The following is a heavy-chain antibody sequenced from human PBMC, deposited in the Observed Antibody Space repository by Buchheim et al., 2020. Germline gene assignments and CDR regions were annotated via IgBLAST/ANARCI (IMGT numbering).Heavy chain of an antibody. CDR2: MNPNSGNT. Sequence: QVQLVQSGAEVKKPGASVKVSCKASGYTFTSYDINWVRQATGQGLEWMGWMNPNSGNTGYAQKFQGRVTMTRNTSISTAYMELSSLRSEDTAVYYCARGQEVYDFWSGYYIRYYYYGMDVWGQGTT. D-gene: IGHD3-3*01. V-gene: IGHV1-8*01. CDR3: ARGQEVYDFWSGYYIRYYYYGMDV. CDR1: GYTFTSYD. J-gene: IGHJ6*02.